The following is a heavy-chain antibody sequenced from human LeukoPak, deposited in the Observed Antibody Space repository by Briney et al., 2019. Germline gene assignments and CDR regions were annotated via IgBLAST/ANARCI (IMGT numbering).Heavy chain of an antibody. Sequence: PSETLSLTCTVSGGSISSYYWSWIRQHPGKGLEWIGYIYYSGSTYYNPSLKSRITISVDTSKNQFSLKLSSVTAADTAVYYCARNTAPKDYFDYWGQGTLVTVSS. CDR2: IYYSGST. CDR3: ARNTAPKDYFDY. D-gene: IGHD5-18*01. CDR1: GGSISSYY. J-gene: IGHJ4*02. V-gene: IGHV4-59*06.